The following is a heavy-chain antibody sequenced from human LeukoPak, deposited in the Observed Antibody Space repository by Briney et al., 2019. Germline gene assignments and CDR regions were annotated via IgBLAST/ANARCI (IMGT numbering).Heavy chain of an antibody. Sequence: ASVKVSCKASGYNFTSYGISWVRQAPGQGLEWMGWISAYNGNTNYAQKLQGRVTMTTDTSTSTAYMELRSLRSDDTAVYYCARFPTYYDFWSGFGAAFDIWGQGTMVTVSS. CDR3: ARFPTYYDFWSGFGAAFDI. V-gene: IGHV1-18*01. D-gene: IGHD3-3*01. CDR1: GYNFTSYG. J-gene: IGHJ3*02. CDR2: ISAYNGNT.